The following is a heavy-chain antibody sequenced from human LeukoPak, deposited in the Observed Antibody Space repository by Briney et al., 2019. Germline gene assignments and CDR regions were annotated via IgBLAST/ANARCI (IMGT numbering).Heavy chain of an antibody. V-gene: IGHV4-59*12. CDR3: ARNTYYPLVRLSGYFDY. Sequence: SETLSLTCTVSGGSISSYYWSWTRQPPGKGLEWIGYIYYSGTTNYNPSLKSRVTISVDTSKNQFSLKLSSVTAADTAVYYCARNTYYPLVRLSGYFDYWGQGTLVTVSS. J-gene: IGHJ4*02. D-gene: IGHD3-22*01. CDR1: GGSISSYY. CDR2: IYYSGTT.